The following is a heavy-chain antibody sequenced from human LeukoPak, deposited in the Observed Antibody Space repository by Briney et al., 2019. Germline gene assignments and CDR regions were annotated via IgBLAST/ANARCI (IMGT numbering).Heavy chain of an antibody. CDR1: GGSISSDNYH. V-gene: IGHV4-61*02. CDR2: IYTSGST. D-gene: IGHD5-18*01. Sequence: SETLSLTCTVSGGSISSDNYHWSWIRQPAGKGLEWIGRIYTSGSTNYNPSLKSRVTISVDTSKNQFSLKLSSVTAADTAVYYCASGKRRLLTAPFPRWYYMDVWGKGTTVTVSS. J-gene: IGHJ6*03. CDR3: ASGKRRLLTAPFPRWYYMDV.